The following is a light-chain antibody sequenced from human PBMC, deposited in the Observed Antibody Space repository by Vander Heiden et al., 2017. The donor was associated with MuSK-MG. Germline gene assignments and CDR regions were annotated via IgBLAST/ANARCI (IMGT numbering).Light chain of an antibody. V-gene: IGKV3-20*01. CDR3: QQYGNSPWT. Sequence: EIVLTPSPRTLSLSPGETATLSCRASQSVRSSYLAWYHQKAGQAPRLLIYGASRRATGIPDRFSGSGSGTDFTLTISRLEPEDFAVYYCQQYGNSPWTFGQGTKVEIK. J-gene: IGKJ1*01. CDR2: GAS. CDR1: QSVRSSY.